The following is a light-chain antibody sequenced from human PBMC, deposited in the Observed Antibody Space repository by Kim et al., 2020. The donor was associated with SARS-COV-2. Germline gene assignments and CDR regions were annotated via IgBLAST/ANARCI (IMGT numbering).Light chain of an antibody. V-gene: IGLV4-69*01. CDR1: SGHSSYA. J-gene: IGLJ3*02. Sequence: QPVLTQSPSASASLGASVKLTCTLSSGHSSYAIAWHQQQPEKGPRYLMKLNSDGSHYKGDGIPDRFSGSSSVAERYLTISSLQSEDEADYYCQTWGTGMGVFGGGTQLTVL. CDR2: LNSDGSH. CDR3: QTWGTGMGV.